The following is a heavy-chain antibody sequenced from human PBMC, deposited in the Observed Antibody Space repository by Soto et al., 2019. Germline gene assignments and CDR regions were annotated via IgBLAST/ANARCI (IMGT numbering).Heavy chain of an antibody. Sequence: GESLKISCKGSGYSFISYWIGWVRQMPGKGLEWMGIIYPGDSDTRYSPSFQGQVTISDDKSISTAYLQWSSLKASDTAVYYCARSLIGGSGFGNVFMDVWGQGTTVTVSS. D-gene: IGHD3-16*01. CDR2: IYPGDSDT. J-gene: IGHJ6*02. CDR1: GYSFISYW. V-gene: IGHV5-51*01. CDR3: ARSLIGGSGFGNVFMDV.